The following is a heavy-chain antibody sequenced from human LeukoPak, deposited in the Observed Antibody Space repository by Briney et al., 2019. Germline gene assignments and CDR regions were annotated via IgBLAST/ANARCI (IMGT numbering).Heavy chain of an antibody. CDR1: GGSIRSYY. V-gene: IGHV4-4*07. J-gene: IGHJ3*02. CDR2: IYTSGST. CDR3: ASVRLPITIFGEDAFDI. D-gene: IGHD3-10*02. Sequence: SETLSLTCTVSGGSIRSYYWSWIRQPAGKGLEWIGRIYTSGSTNYNPSLKSRVTMSVDTSKNQFSLKLSSVTAADTAVYYCASVRLPITIFGEDAFDIWGQGTMVTVSS.